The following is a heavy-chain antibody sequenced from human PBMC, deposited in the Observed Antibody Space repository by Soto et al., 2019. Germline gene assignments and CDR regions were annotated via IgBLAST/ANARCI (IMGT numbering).Heavy chain of an antibody. Sequence: QVQLVQSGAEVKKPGSSVKVSCKASGGTFSSYTISWVRQAPGQGLEWMGRIIPILGIANYAQKFQGRVTITADKSTSTAYMELSSLRSEDTAVYYCARGPYYYDSSGYWGVYWGQGTLVTVSS. V-gene: IGHV1-69*02. J-gene: IGHJ4*02. D-gene: IGHD3-22*01. CDR3: ARGPYYYDSSGYWGVY. CDR1: GGTFSSYT. CDR2: IIPILGIA.